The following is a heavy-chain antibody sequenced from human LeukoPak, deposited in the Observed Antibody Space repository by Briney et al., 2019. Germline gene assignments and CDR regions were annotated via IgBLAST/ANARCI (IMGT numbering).Heavy chain of an antibody. CDR1: GESFSGYY. D-gene: IGHD3-22*01. V-gene: IGHV4-34*01. Sequence: PSETLSLTCAVYGESFSGYYWSWIRQPPGKGLEWIGEINHSGSTNYNPSLKSRVTISVDTSKNQFSLKLSSVTAADTAVYYCARGSSWLYFWGQGTMVTVSS. CDR3: ARGSSWLYF. CDR2: INHSGST. J-gene: IGHJ3*01.